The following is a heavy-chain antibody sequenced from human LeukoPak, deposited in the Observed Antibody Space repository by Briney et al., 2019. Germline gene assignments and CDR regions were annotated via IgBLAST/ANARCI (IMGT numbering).Heavy chain of an antibody. J-gene: IGHJ3*02. CDR2: ISGSGGST. Sequence: GGSLRLSCAASGFTFSSYAMSWVRQAPGKGLEWVSAISGSGGSTYYADSVKGRFTISRDNSKNTLYLQMNSLRAEDTAVYYCAKDVGVWCSSTSCDAFDIWGQGTMVTVSS. CDR1: GFTFSSYA. CDR3: AKDVGVWCSSTSCDAFDI. V-gene: IGHV3-23*01. D-gene: IGHD2-2*01.